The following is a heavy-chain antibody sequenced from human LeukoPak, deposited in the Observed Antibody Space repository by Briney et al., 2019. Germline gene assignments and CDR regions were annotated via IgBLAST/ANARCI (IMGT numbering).Heavy chain of an antibody. Sequence: PSQTLSLTCTVSGGSISSYYWSWIRQPPGKGLEWIGYIYYSGSTNYNPSLKSRVTISVDTSKNQFSLKLSSVTAADTAVYYCARHLIYYYGSGALDYWGQGTLVTVSS. D-gene: IGHD3-10*01. V-gene: IGHV4-59*08. J-gene: IGHJ4*02. CDR1: GGSISSYY. CDR3: ARHLIYYYGSGALDY. CDR2: IYYSGST.